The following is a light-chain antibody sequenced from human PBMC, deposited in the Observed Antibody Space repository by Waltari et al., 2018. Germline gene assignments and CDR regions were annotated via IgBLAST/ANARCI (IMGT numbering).Light chain of an antibody. J-gene: IGKJ1*01. V-gene: IGKV3-20*01. CDR2: DAS. CDR3: QKYGTLPAT. CDR1: QSVSKY. Sequence: EIVLTQSPGTLSLSPGERATLSCRASQSVSKYLAWYQQKPGQAPRLLIYDASTRATGIPESFSGSGWGTDISCTMSRLEPEDFAVYYCQKYGTLPATFGQGTKVQ.